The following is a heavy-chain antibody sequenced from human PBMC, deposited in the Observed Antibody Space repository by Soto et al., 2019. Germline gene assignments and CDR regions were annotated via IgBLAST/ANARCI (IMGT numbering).Heavy chain of an antibody. V-gene: IGHV4-59*08. D-gene: IGHD3-10*01. CDR3: ASATVVRGVSYFDY. J-gene: IGHJ4*02. CDR2: IYYSGST. Sequence: PSETLSLTCTVSGGSISSYYWSWIRQPPGKRLEWIGYIYYSGSTNYNPSLKSRVTISVDTSKNQFSLKLSSVTAADSAVYYCASATVVRGVSYFDYWGQGTLVTVSS. CDR1: GGSISSYY.